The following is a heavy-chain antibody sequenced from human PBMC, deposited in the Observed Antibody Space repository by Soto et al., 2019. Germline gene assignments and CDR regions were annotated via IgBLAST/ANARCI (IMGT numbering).Heavy chain of an antibody. D-gene: IGHD3-3*01. V-gene: IGHV3-23*01. CDR2: ISGGGGST. Sequence: EVQLLESGGDLVQPGGSLRLSCAASGFTFSNYAMSWVRQAPGKGLEWVSAISGGGGSTYYADSVKGRFTISRDNSRNTLFRQMNGLRAEDTAVYYCAKDPPVAMIFGVVIPPYYFVYWGQGTLVTVSS. J-gene: IGHJ4*02. CDR3: AKDPPVAMIFGVVIPPYYFVY. CDR1: GFTFSNYA.